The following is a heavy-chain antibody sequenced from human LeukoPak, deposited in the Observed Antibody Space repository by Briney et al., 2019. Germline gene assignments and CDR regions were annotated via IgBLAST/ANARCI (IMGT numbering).Heavy chain of an antibody. CDR3: ARPSMVQGTNIAAFDS. J-gene: IGHJ4*02. Sequence: PGGSLRLSCAASGFTFSNYSMSWVRQAPGKGLVWVSYISSSSTIYDADSVKGRFTISRDNAKNSLYLQMNSLRDEDTAVYYCARPSMVQGTNIAAFDSWGQGTLVTVSS. CDR1: GFTFSNYS. V-gene: IGHV3-48*02. D-gene: IGHD3-10*01. CDR2: ISSSSTI.